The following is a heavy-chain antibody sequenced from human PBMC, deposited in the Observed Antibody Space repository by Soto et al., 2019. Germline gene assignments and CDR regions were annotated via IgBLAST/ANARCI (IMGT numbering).Heavy chain of an antibody. V-gene: IGHV3-7*01. D-gene: IGHD3-16*02. J-gene: IGHJ4*02. CDR3: ARAPDYDYIWGCYLHGTAFDY. Sequence: GGSLRLSCAASGFTFGSYWMSWVRQAPGKGLEWVANIKQDGSEKYYVDSVKGRFTISRDNAKNSLYLQMNSLRAEDTAVYYCARAPDYDYIWGCYLHGTAFDYWGQGTLVTVSS. CDR1: GFTFGSYW. CDR2: IKQDGSEK.